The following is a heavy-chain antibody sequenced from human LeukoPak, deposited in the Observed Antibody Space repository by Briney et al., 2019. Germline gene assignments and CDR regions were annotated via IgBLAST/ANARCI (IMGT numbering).Heavy chain of an antibody. V-gene: IGHV3-21*04. J-gene: IGHJ4*02. CDR3: AKAPLYYDFWSGYH. CDR2: ISSSSSYI. D-gene: IGHD3-3*01. Sequence: GGSLRLSCAASGFAFSSYSMNWVRQAPGKGLEWVSSISSSSSYIYYADSVKGRFTISRDNAKNSLYLQMNSLRAEDTAVYYCAKAPLYYDFWSGYHWGQGTLATVSS. CDR1: GFAFSSYS.